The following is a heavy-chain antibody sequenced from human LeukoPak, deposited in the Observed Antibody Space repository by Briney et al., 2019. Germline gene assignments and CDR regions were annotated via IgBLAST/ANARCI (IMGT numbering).Heavy chain of an antibody. CDR1: GFTFSSYG. V-gene: IGHV3-30*18. CDR2: TSSDGSNK. Sequence: GGSLRLSCAAPGFTFSSYGMHWVRQAPGKGLEWVVVTSSDGSNKFYADSVKGRFTISRDNSKNMLYLQMNSLRAEDTAVYYCAKGGYNYAPGLDYWGQGTLVTVSS. J-gene: IGHJ4*02. D-gene: IGHD5-18*01. CDR3: AKGGYNYAPGLDY.